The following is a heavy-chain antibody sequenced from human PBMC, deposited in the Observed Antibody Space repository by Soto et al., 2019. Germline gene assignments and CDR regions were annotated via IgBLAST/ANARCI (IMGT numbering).Heavy chain of an antibody. D-gene: IGHD5-18*01. CDR1: GYTFTSYG. CDR3: ARDRRGYSYGTGDYFDY. V-gene: IGHV1-18*01. Sequence: QVQLVQSGAEVKKPGASVKVSCKASGYTFTSYGISWVRQAPGQGLEWMGWISAYNGNTNYAQKLQGRVTMTTDTSTSTAYMEPRSLRSDDTAVYYCARDRRGYSYGTGDYFDYWGQGTLVTVSS. J-gene: IGHJ4*02. CDR2: ISAYNGNT.